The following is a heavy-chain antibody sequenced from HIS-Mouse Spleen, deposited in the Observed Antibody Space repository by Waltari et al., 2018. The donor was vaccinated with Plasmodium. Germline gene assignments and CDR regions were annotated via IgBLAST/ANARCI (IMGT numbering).Heavy chain of an antibody. Sequence: QVQLVESGGGVVQPGRSLRLYCAASGFPFNSYAMHWVRQAPGKGLEWVAVISYDGSNKYYADSVKGRFTISRDNSKNTLYLQMNSLRAEDTAVYYCARDRRLAFDYWGQGTLVTVSS. J-gene: IGHJ4*02. CDR3: ARDRRLAFDY. CDR1: GFPFNSYA. D-gene: IGHD2-15*01. CDR2: ISYDGSNK. V-gene: IGHV3-30-3*01.